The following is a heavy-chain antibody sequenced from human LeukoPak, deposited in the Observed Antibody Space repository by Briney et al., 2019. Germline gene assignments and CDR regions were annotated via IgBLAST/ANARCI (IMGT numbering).Heavy chain of an antibody. CDR2: INHSGTT. J-gene: IGHJ4*02. Sequence: PSETLSLTCAVYSGSLSGYYWSWIRQPPGKGLEWIGEINHSGTTNYNPSLKSRVTISVDTSMQYFSLRLSSVTAADTAVYYCARGRVAATSVTSYWGQGTLVTVSS. D-gene: IGHD2-15*01. V-gene: IGHV4-34*01. CDR1: SGSLSGYY. CDR3: ARGRVAATSVTSY.